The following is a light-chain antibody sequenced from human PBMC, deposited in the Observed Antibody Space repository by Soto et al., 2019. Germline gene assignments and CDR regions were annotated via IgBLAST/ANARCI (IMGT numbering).Light chain of an antibody. J-gene: IGKJ5*01. CDR3: QQNYNTLIT. Sequence: DVQMTQSPSSLSSSVLERVTISCQASQDIIDYLNWYQQKPGKAPKLLIYAASSLQSGVPSRFSGSGSGTDFTLTISSLQPEDFTTYYCQQNYNTLITFGQGTRLEIK. V-gene: IGKV1-39*01. CDR2: AAS. CDR1: QDIIDY.